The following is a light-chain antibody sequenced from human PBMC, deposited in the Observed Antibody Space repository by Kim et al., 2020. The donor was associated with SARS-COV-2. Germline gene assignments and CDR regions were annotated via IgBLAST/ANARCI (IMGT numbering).Light chain of an antibody. Sequence: PGERANLSCRASQNLSSEYLAWYQQTAGQPPRLLNFGASSRAAGIPDRFSGSGSGTDFTLTISRLEPEYFAVYYCQQYTRSPPAYTFSQGTKLEI. V-gene: IGKV3-20*01. CDR1: QNLSSEY. CDR2: GAS. CDR3: QQYTRSPPAYT. J-gene: IGKJ2*01.